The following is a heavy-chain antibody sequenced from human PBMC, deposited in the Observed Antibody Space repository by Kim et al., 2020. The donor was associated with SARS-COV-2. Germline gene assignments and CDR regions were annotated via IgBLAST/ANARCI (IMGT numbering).Heavy chain of an antibody. V-gene: IGHV1-2*02. J-gene: IGHJ4*02. CDR1: GYTFTGYY. D-gene: IGHD1-20*01. Sequence: ASVKVSCKASGYTFTGYYMHWVRQAPGQGLEWMGWINPNSGGTNYAQKFQGRVTMTRDTSISTAYMELSRLRSDDTAVYYCARERWGLTGSRYFDYWGQGTLVTVSS. CDR2: INPNSGGT. CDR3: ARERWGLTGSRYFDY.